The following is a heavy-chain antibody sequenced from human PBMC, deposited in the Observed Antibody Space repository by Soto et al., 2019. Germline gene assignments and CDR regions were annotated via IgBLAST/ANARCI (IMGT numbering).Heavy chain of an antibody. J-gene: IGHJ6*02. CDR1: GGSISSGCYY. D-gene: IGHD1-1*01. CDR2: IYYSGST. Sequence: SETLSLTCSVSGGSISSGCYYWSWIRQHPGKGLEWIGYIYYSGSTYCNPSLKSRVTISGDTCKNQLSLKLSSMSSAAPALYYCATASTPPREIMEFSRPNYYGMDVWSQWITVTVSS. V-gene: IGHV4-31*03. CDR3: ATASTPPREIMEFSRPNYYGMDV.